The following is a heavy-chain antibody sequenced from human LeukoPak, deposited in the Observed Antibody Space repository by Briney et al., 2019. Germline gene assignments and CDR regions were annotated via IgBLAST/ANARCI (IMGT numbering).Heavy chain of an antibody. J-gene: IGHJ6*02. CDR1: GDSVSSNSAA. V-gene: IGHV6-1*01. D-gene: IGHD6-19*01. Sequence: SQTLSLTCAISGDSVSSNSAAWNWIRQSPSRGLEWLGRTYYRSKWYNDYAVSVKSRITINPDTSKNQFSLQLNSVTPEDTAVYYCARGAFISVAGKRFYYYYGMDVWGQGTTVTVSS. CDR2: TYYRSKWYN. CDR3: ARGAFISVAGKRFYYYYGMDV.